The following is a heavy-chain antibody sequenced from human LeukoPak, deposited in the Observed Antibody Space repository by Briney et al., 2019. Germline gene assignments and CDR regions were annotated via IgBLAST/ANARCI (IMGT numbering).Heavy chain of an antibody. Sequence: PGRSLRLSCAASGFSFSSDTMHWVRQAPGKGLEWVALISYDGSHKYYADSVKGRFTISIDNSKNTLDLQMNSLRPEDTAIYYCARGTIVGATFDCWGQGTLVTVSS. CDR2: ISYDGSHK. CDR1: GFSFSSDT. V-gene: IGHV3-30-3*01. J-gene: IGHJ4*02. D-gene: IGHD1-26*01. CDR3: ARGTIVGATFDC.